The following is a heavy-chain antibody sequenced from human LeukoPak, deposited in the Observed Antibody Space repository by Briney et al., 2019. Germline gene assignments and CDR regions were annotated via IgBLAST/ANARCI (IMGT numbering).Heavy chain of an antibody. V-gene: IGHV4-39*01. CDR3: ARLPRKNDYYGSGSYPYYFDY. D-gene: IGHD3-10*01. CDR2: IYYSGST. Sequence: SETLSLTCTVSGGSISSSSYYWGWIRQPPGKGLEWIGSIYYSGSTYYNPSLKSRVTISVDTSKNQFSLKLSSVTAADTAVYYCARLPRKNDYYGSGSYPYYFDYWGQGTLVTVSS. J-gene: IGHJ4*02. CDR1: GGSISSSSYY.